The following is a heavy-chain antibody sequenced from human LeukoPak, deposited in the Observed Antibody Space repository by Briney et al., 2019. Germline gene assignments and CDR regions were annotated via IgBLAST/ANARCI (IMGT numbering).Heavy chain of an antibody. V-gene: IGHV3-23*01. J-gene: IGHJ4*02. Sequence: PGGSLRLSCAASGFTFSSYAMRSVRHAPGEGLEWVSAISGSGGSTYYADSVKGRFTISRGNSKNTLYLQMISLSAGGTAVYYCARDDGGYSYCNPLGYWGQGTLVTVSS. D-gene: IGHD5-18*01. CDR2: ISGSGGST. CDR3: ARDDGGYSYCNPLGY. CDR1: GFTFSSYA.